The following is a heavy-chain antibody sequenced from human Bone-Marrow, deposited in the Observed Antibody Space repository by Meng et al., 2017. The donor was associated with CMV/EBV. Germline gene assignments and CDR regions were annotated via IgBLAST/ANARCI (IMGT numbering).Heavy chain of an antibody. CDR1: GFTFSSYS. D-gene: IGHD6-13*01. J-gene: IGHJ4*02. CDR2: ISSSSSYI. Sequence: GGSLRLSCAASGFTFSSYSMNWVRQAPGKGLEWVSSISSSSSYIYYADSVKGRFTISRDNAKNSLYLQMNSLRAEDTAVCYCAKVSSRATRLSISHWGQGTLVTVSS. V-gene: IGHV3-21*01. CDR3: AKVSSRATRLSISH.